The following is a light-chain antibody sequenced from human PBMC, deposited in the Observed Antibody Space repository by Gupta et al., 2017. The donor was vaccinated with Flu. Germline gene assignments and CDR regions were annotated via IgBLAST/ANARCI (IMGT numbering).Light chain of an antibody. V-gene: IGKV3-15*01. J-gene: IGKJ2*01. Sequence: EIVMTQSPATLSVSPGERATLSCRASQSVSSNLAWYQQKPGQAPRLLIYGASTRATGIPARFSGSGSGTELTLTISSLQSEDFAVYYCQQYNYWPPWTFGQGTKLEIK. CDR2: GAS. CDR3: QQYNYWPPWT. CDR1: QSVSSN.